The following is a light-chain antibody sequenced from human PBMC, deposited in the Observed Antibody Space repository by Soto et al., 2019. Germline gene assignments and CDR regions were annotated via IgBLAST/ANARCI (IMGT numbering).Light chain of an antibody. CDR3: QQRSRWPLT. J-gene: IGKJ4*01. Sequence: EIVLTQSPATLSLSPGERATLSCRASQSVSSYLAWYQQKPGQAPRLLIYDASNRATGIPARFSGSGSGTDFTLTISDVQPEDFAVYYCQQRSRWPLTFGGGTKVDIK. CDR2: DAS. V-gene: IGKV3-11*01. CDR1: QSVSSY.